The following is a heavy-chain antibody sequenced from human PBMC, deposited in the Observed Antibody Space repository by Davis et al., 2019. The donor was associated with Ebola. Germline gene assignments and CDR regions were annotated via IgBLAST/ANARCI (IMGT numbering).Heavy chain of an antibody. CDR3: ARDDGGSYWRGFDY. V-gene: IGHV1-18*01. CDR2: ISAYNGNT. Sequence: ASVKVSCKASGYTFTSYGISWVRQAPGQGLEWMGWISAYNGNTNYAQKLQGRVTMTTDTSTSTAYMEPSSLRSEDTAVYYCARDDGGSYWRGFDYWGQGTLVTVSS. D-gene: IGHD1-26*01. CDR1: GYTFTSYG. J-gene: IGHJ4*02.